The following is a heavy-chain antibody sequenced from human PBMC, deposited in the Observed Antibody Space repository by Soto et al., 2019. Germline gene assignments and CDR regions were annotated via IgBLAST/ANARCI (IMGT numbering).Heavy chain of an antibody. CDR2: IYYSGST. Sequence: SETLSLTCTVSGGSISSSSYYWGWIRQPPGKGLEWIGSIYYSGSTYYNPSLKSRVTISVDTSKNQFSLKLSSVTAADTAVYYCARDYVRTFDYWGQGTLVTVSS. J-gene: IGHJ4*02. CDR3: ARDYVRTFDY. CDR1: GGSISSSSYY. D-gene: IGHD3-16*01. V-gene: IGHV4-39*02.